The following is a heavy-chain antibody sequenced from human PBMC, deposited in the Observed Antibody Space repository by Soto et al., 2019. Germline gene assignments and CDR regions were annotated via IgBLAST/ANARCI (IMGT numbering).Heavy chain of an antibody. J-gene: IGHJ4*02. V-gene: IGHV3-74*01. CDR3: ARGGAMGVDY. CDR1: GFTFNTHL. CDR2: IYFDGITT. Sequence: QAGVSRRLSCPASGFTFNTHLMHGVRQAPGKGLVWVSRIYFDGITTNYADSVKGRLTVSRDNAKNTVYLHANTLRDEDTAVYYCARGGAMGVDYWGQATLVTVSS. D-gene: IGHD1-26*01.